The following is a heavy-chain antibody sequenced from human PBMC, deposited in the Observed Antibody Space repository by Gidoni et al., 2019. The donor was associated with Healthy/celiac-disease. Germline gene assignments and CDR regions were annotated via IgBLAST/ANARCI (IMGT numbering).Heavy chain of an antibody. Sequence: QVQLVQSGAEVTKPGASVKVSCKASVYTFTSYGISWVRQDHGQWLEWMGWISAYNGNTNYAQKLQGRVTMTTDTSTSTAYMELRSLRYDETAVYYCARGHGQGPPDTAMDPSDYWGQGTLVTVSS. J-gene: IGHJ4*02. CDR2: ISAYNGNT. V-gene: IGHV1-18*01. CDR1: VYTFTSYG. CDR3: ARGHGQGPPDTAMDPSDY. D-gene: IGHD5-18*01.